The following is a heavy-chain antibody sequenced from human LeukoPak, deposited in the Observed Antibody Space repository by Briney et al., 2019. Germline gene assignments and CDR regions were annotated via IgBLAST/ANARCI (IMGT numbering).Heavy chain of an antibody. J-gene: IGHJ4*02. CDR2: IGAYNGNT. D-gene: IGHD3-10*01. CDR3: ARSEAGELLVDY. Sequence: ASVKVSCKASGYTFTSYGISWVRQAPGQGLEWMGWIGAYNGNTNYAQKLQGRVTMTTDTSTSTAYMELRSLRSDDTAVYYCARSEAGELLVDYWGRGTLVTVSS. CDR1: GYTFTSYG. V-gene: IGHV1-18*01.